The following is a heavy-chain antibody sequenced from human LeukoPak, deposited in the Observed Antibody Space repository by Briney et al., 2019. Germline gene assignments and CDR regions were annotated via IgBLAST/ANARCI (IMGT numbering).Heavy chain of an antibody. CDR1: GDSISTYY. CDR3: ARPRLFWSGYYPI. D-gene: IGHD3-3*01. V-gene: IGHV4-59*01. J-gene: IGHJ3*02. Sequence: PSETLSLTCTVSGDSISTYYWSWIRQPPGKGLEWIGYIYYSGSTNYNPSLKSRVTISVDTSKNQFSLKLSSVTAADTAVYYCARPRLFWSGYYPIWGQGTMVTVSS. CDR2: IYYSGST.